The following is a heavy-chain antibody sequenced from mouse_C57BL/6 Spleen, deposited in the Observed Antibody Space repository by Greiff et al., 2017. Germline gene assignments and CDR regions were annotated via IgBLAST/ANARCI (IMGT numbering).Heavy chain of an antibody. D-gene: IGHD4-1*01. Sequence: QVQLQQSGPELVKPGASVKIYCKASGYAFSSSWMNGVKQRPGKGLEWIGRIYPGDGDPNYNGKFKGKATLTADKSARTAYMQLSRLTSEDSAVYVCARVGLGPFDYWGQGTSLTVSS. CDR3: ARVGLGPFDY. CDR1: GYAFSSSW. CDR2: IYPGDGDP. J-gene: IGHJ2*02. V-gene: IGHV1-82*01.